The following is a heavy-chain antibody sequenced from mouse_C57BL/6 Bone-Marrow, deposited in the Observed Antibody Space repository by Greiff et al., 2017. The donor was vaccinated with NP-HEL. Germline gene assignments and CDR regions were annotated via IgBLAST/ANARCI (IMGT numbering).Heavy chain of an antibody. CDR3: TTFYYGNYVDPFDY. V-gene: IGHV14-4*01. CDR1: GFNIKDDY. CDR2: IDPENGDT. D-gene: IGHD2-1*01. J-gene: IGHJ2*01. Sequence: VQLQQSGAELVRPGASVKLSCTASGFNIKDDYMHWVKQRPEQGLEWIGWIDPENGDTEYASKFQGKATITADTSSNTAYLQLSSLTSEDTAVYYCTTFYYGNYVDPFDYWGQGTTLTVSS.